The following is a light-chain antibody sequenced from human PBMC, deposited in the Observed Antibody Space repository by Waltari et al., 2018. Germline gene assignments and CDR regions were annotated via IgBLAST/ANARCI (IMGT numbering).Light chain of an antibody. J-gene: IGLJ3*02. Sequence: QSALTQPASVSGSPGQSITISCTGTSSDVGGYNYVSWYQHLPGTAPKVMIYEVNNRPLGVSNRFSGSKSGNTASLTISGLQAEDEADYYCTSPTSSRTWVFGGGTKLTVL. CDR1: SSDVGGYNY. CDR3: TSPTSSRTWV. V-gene: IGLV2-14*01. CDR2: EVN.